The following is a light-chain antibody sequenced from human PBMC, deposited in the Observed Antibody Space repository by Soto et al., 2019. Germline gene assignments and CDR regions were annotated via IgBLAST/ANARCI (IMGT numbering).Light chain of an antibody. CDR2: GAS. CDR1: QSVSSSF. J-gene: IGKJ4*01. Sequence: EIVLTQSPGTLSLSPGERATLSCRASQSVSSSFVAWYQQKPRQAPRLLIYGASSRATGTPDRFSGSGSGTDFTLTISRLEPEDFAVYYCQQYGSWPRVTFGGGTKVEIK. V-gene: IGKV3-20*01. CDR3: QQYGSWPRVT.